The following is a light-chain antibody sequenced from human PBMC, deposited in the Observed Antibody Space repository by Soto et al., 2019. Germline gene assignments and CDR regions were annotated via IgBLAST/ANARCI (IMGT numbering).Light chain of an antibody. CDR3: MQGTSWPYP. J-gene: IGKJ2*01. CDR2: KIS. V-gene: IGKV2-30*01. Sequence: DVVMTQSPLSLSVIPGQPASISCRSSQSPVTSDGNTYLNWFHQRPGQSPRRLIYKISNRDSGVPDRFIGSGSGTEFTLQISRVEAEDVGIYYCMQGTSWPYPFGQGTKLEL. CDR1: QSPVTSDGNTY.